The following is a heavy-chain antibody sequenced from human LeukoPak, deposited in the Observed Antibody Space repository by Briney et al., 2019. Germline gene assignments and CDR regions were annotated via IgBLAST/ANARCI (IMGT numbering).Heavy chain of an antibody. CDR1: GFTFSNYW. D-gene: IGHD3-3*01. J-gene: IGHJ1*01. V-gene: IGHV3-7*03. CDR3: SKANLYVGGSYLFQH. Sequence: ESGGSLRLPCAASGFTFSNYWMTWVRQAPGKGLEWVANIKHDGSEDYYLDSVKGRFTISRDNAKSSMWLQMNSLRAEDTAVYYCSKANLYVGGSYLFQHWGQGTLVTVSS. CDR2: IKHDGSED.